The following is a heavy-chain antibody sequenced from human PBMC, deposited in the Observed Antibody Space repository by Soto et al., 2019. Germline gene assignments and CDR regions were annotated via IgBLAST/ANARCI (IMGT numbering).Heavy chain of an antibody. CDR1: GGTFSSYT. CDR3: ARGNHRWLQLWYFDL. Sequence: QVQLVQSGAEVKKPGSSVTVSCKASGGTFSSYTISWVRQAPGQGLEWMGGIIPIFGTANYAQEFQGRATITADESTSTAYMELSSLRSEDTAVYYCARGNHRWLQLWYFDLWGRGTLVTVSS. CDR2: IIPIFGTA. J-gene: IGHJ2*01. D-gene: IGHD5-12*01. V-gene: IGHV1-69*12.